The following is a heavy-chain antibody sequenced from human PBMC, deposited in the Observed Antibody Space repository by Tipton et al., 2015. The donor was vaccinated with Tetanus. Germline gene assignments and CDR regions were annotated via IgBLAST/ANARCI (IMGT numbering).Heavy chain of an antibody. J-gene: IGHJ4*02. CDR3: ARSASPFDY. CDR1: GFTVSNNY. CDR2: IYSGGST. V-gene: IGHV3-53*01. Sequence: SLRLSCAASGFTVSNNYMYWVRRAPGKGLEWVSVIYSGGSTYYADSVKGRFTISRDNSKNTLYLQMNSLRAEDTAVYYCARSASPFDYWGQGTLVTVSS.